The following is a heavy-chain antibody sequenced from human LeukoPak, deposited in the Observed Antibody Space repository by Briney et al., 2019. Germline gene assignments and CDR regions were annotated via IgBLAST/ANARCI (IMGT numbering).Heavy chain of an antibody. V-gene: IGHV1-69*13. Sequence: ASVKVSCKASGGTFSSYAISWVRQAPGQGPEWMGGIIPIFGTANYAQKFQGRVTITADESTSTAYMELSSLRSEDTAVYYCARGVVVPAAIPTRGYYYYMDVWGKGTTVTVSS. CDR2: IIPIFGTA. D-gene: IGHD2-2*02. CDR3: ARGVVVPAAIPTRGYYYYMDV. J-gene: IGHJ6*03. CDR1: GGTFSSYA.